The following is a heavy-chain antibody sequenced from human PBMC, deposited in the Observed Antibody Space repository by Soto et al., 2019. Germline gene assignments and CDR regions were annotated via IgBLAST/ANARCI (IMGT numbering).Heavy chain of an antibody. CDR3: ARGVDTAKAGY. CDR1: GFPVNSNH. Sequence: VQLVESGGGLIQPGGSLRLACAASGFPVNSNHMTWVRQAPGRGPEWVSTIYPGGNTFYADSVKGRFTISRENPKNMLYLQMNTLRAEDTAVYYCARGVDTAKAGYWGQGTLVTVSS. CDR2: IYPGGNT. D-gene: IGHD5-18*01. J-gene: IGHJ4*02. V-gene: IGHV3-53*01.